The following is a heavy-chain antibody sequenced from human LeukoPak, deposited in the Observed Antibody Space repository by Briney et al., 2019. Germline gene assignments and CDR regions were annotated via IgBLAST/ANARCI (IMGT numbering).Heavy chain of an antibody. J-gene: IGHJ4*02. CDR1: GGSISSYY. CDR3: ARHENYDFWSGFSYYFDY. Sequence: PSETLSLTCTVSGGSISSYYWSWLRQPPGKGLEWIGYIYYSGSTNYNPSLKSRVTISVDTSKNQFSLKLSSVTAADTAVYYCARHENYDFWSGFSYYFDYWGQGTLVTVSS. CDR2: IYYSGST. V-gene: IGHV4-59*12. D-gene: IGHD3-3*01.